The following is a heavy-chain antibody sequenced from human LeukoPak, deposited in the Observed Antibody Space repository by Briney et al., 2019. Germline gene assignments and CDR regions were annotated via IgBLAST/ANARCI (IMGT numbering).Heavy chain of an antibody. CDR1: GGSISSGGYY. CDR2: IYYSGST. Sequence: PSETLSLTCTVSGGSISSGGYYWSWIRQHPGKGLEWIGYIYYSGSTYYNPSLKSRVTISVDTSKNQFSLKLSSVTAADTAVYYCARVGSSSWEKPTKYYFDYWGQGTLVTVSS. J-gene: IGHJ4*02. D-gene: IGHD6-13*01. V-gene: IGHV4-31*03. CDR3: ARVGSSSWEKPTKYYFDY.